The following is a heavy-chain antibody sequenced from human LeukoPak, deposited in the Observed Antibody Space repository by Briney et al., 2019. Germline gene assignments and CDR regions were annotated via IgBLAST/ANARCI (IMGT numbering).Heavy chain of an antibody. CDR2: IFYTGST. CDR1: GASISSYY. D-gene: IGHD1-26*01. V-gene: IGHV4-59*01. J-gene: IGHJ3*02. CDR3: ARVQHSGAADGFDI. Sequence: SETLSLTCAVSGASISSYYWSWIRQPPGKGLEWVGSIFYTGSTKYNPSLKSRVTMSVDTSKNQFSLKLTSVSAADTAVYFCARVQHSGAADGFDIWGQGTMVTVSS.